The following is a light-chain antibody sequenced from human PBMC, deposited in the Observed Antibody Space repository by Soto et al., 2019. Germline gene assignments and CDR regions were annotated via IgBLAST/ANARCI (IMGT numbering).Light chain of an antibody. Sequence: EIVLTQSPGTLSLSPGERATLSCRASQSLVHNYLAWYQQRPDQSPRLLIYGASFRLTGVPDRFSGSGSGADFTLTINRLEPEDTAVYFCQQCNLSPLGTFGQGTKVEVK. V-gene: IGKV3-20*01. CDR1: QSLVHNY. CDR3: QQCNLSPLGT. J-gene: IGKJ1*01. CDR2: GAS.